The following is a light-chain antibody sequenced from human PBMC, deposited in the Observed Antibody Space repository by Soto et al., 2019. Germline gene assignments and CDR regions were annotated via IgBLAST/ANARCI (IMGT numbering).Light chain of an antibody. J-gene: IGKJ1*01. CDR3: QQYGSSPRT. V-gene: IGKV3-20*01. CDR2: SAS. CDR1: QSVSANY. Sequence: EIVLTQSPGTLSLSPGERATLSCRASQSVSANYLAWYQQKPGQAPRLLISSASSRATGIPDWFSGSGSGTDFTLTIGRLEPEDFAVYYCQQYGSSPRTFGQGTKVEIK.